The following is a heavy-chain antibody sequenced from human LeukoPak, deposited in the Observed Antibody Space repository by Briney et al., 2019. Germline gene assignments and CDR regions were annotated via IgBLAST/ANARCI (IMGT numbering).Heavy chain of an antibody. V-gene: IGHV3-30*04. CDR2: ISYDGSNK. CDR3: AKDGGYSGYDGPGDY. Sequence: GGSLRLSCAASGFTFSSYAMHWVRQAPGKGLEWVAVISYDGSNKYYADSVKGRFTISRDNSKNTLYLQMNSLRAEDTAVYYCAKDGGYSGYDGPGDYWGQGTLVTVSS. CDR1: GFTFSSYA. J-gene: IGHJ4*02. D-gene: IGHD5-12*01.